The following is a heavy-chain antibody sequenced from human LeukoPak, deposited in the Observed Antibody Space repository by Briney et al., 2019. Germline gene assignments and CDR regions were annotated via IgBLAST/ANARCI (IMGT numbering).Heavy chain of an antibody. Sequence: GGSLRLSCAASGFIFSKYAMHWVRQTPGKGLEWVAAVWNDGSDENYADSVKGRFTISSDNSKNTLYLQMNSLRAEDTAVYYCAFEIGRSQGAFDIWGQGIMMTVSS. CDR2: VWNDGSDE. CDR3: AFEIGRSQGAFDI. V-gene: IGHV3-33*01. J-gene: IGHJ3*02. D-gene: IGHD1-26*01. CDR1: GFIFSKYA.